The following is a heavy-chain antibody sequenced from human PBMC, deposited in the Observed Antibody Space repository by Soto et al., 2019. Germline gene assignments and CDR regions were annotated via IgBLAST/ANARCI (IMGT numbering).Heavy chain of an antibody. D-gene: IGHD6-6*01. CDR3: ARHLIMTPLGARPWKFDS. J-gene: IGHJ4*02. CDR2: INYRGYT. V-gene: IGHV4-39*01. CDR1: WVSMTSSSYY. Sequence: SETLSLTCPVSWVSMTSSSYYWGWIRQSPGRGLEWLGSINYRGYTDYNTALRSRLTISVDTSKSQISLRLSSVTASDTSVYYCARHLIMTPLGARPWKFDSWGQGILVTVSS.